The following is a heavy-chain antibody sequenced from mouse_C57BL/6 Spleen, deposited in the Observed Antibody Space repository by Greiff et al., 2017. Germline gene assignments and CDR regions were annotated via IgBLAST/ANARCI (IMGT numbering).Heavy chain of an antibody. J-gene: IGHJ4*01. CDR2: IDPSDSYT. CDR1: GYTFTSYW. D-gene: IGHD3-2*02. CDR3: ARGGQHRPRDAMDY. V-gene: IGHV1-69*01. Sequence: VQLQQPGAELVMPGASVKLSCKASGYTFTSYWMHWVKQRPGQGLEWIGEIDPSDSYTNYNQKFKGKSTLTVDKSSSTAYMQLSSLTSEDSAVYYCARGGQHRPRDAMDYWGQGTSVTVSS.